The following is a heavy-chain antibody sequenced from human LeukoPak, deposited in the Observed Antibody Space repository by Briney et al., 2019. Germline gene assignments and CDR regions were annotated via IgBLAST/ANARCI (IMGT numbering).Heavy chain of an antibody. J-gene: IGHJ3*02. Sequence: GGSLRLSCAASGFTFSSYSMNWVHQAPGKGLEWVSYISSSRSTIYYADSVKGRFTISRDNSKNTLYLQMNSLRAEDTAVYYCAKALYWDSRHSYGYKGAFDIWGQGTMVTVFS. V-gene: IGHV3-48*01. CDR1: GFTFSSYS. CDR3: AKALYWDSRHSYGYKGAFDI. D-gene: IGHD5-18*01. CDR2: ISSSRSTI.